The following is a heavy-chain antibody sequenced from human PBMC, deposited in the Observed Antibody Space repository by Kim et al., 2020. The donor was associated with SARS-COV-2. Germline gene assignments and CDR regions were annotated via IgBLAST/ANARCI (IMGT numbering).Heavy chain of an antibody. D-gene: IGHD6-6*01. Sequence: NPSRKSRVTISVDTSKNQFSRKLSCVTAADTAVYYCARQGLRGSYNWFDPWGQGTLVTVSS. CDR3: ARQGLRGSYNWFDP. V-gene: IGHV4-39*01. J-gene: IGHJ5*02.